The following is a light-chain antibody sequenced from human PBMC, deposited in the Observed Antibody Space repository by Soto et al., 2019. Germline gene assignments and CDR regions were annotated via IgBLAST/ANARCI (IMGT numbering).Light chain of an antibody. CDR1: TSNIGAHYG. V-gene: IGLV1-40*01. Sequence: QSVLTQPPSVSGAPGQRVTISCTGSTSNIGAHYGVHWYQQLPGTAPKLLIYGITNRPSGVPDRFSASKSGTSASLAVSGLQAEDEADYYCSSYAGSNNFVFGTGTKVTVL. J-gene: IGLJ1*01. CDR2: GIT. CDR3: SSYAGSNNFV.